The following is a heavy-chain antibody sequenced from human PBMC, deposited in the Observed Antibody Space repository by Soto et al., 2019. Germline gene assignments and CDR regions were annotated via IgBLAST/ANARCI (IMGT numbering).Heavy chain of an antibody. Sequence: QMTLKESGAGLVKPTQTLTLTCTFSGFSLTTSGVGVGWIRQPPGKALEWLALIYWDDDKGYSPSLKSRLTITKDTTKNHVALTMTNMDPADTATYFCAHRTTAVTWWVDPWGQGTLVTVSS. D-gene: IGHD4-17*01. CDR3: AHRTTAVTWWVDP. CDR2: IYWDDDK. J-gene: IGHJ5*02. V-gene: IGHV2-5*02. CDR1: GFSLTTSGVG.